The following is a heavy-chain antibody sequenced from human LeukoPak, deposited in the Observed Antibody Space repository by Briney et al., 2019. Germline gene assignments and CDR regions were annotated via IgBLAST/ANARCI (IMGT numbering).Heavy chain of an antibody. Sequence: SVKVSCKASGGTFSSYAISWVRQAPGQGLEWMGGIIPIFGTANYAQEFQGKVTITADESTSTAYMELSSLRSEDTAVYYCATDLEMATIGLGYWGQGTLVTVSS. CDR3: ATDLEMATIGLGY. CDR1: GGTFSSYA. J-gene: IGHJ4*02. V-gene: IGHV1-69*01. D-gene: IGHD5-24*01. CDR2: IIPIFGTA.